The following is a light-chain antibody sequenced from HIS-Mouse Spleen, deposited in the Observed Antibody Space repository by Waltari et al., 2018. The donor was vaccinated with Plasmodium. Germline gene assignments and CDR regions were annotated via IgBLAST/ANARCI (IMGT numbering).Light chain of an antibody. CDR2: GAS. CDR1: QSVSSN. V-gene: IGKV3-15*01. J-gene: IGKJ3*01. CDR3: QQYNNWSFT. Sequence: EIVMTQSPATLSVSPGERATLSCRASQSVSSNLAWYQKKPGQDPRHLIYGASTRATGIPARFSGSGSGTEFTLTISSLQSEDFAVYYCQQYNNWSFTFGPGTKVDIK.